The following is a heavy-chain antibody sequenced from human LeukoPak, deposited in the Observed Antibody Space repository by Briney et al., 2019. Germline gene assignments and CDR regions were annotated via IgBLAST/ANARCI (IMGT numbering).Heavy chain of an antibody. D-gene: IGHD5-12*01. Sequence: SETLSLTCTVSGGSISSYYWSWIRQPPGKGPEWIGYIYYSGSTNYNPSLKSRVTISGDTSKNQFSLKVTSVTAADTAVYYCASRIASGYDVDYWGQGTLVTVSS. CDR1: GGSISSYY. CDR3: ASRIASGYDVDY. V-gene: IGHV4-59*08. J-gene: IGHJ4*02. CDR2: IYYSGST.